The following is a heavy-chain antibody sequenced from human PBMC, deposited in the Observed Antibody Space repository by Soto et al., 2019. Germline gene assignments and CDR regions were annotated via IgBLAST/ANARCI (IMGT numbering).Heavy chain of an antibody. CDR3: AKTFGGSWYYFDY. Sequence: PGGSLRLSCAASEFTFSSYVMSWVRQAPGKGLEWVSVISGSSINTYYADSVKGRFTISRDNSKSTLYLQMSSLRADDTAIYYCAKTFGGSWYYFDYWGQGTLVTVSS. D-gene: IGHD6-13*01. CDR2: ISGSSINT. CDR1: EFTFSSYV. J-gene: IGHJ4*02. V-gene: IGHV3-23*01.